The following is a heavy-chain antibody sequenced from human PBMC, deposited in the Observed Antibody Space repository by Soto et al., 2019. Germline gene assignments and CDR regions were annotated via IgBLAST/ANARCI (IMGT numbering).Heavy chain of an antibody. Sequence: GASVKVSCKASGYTFTSYDINWVRQATGQGLEWMGWMNPNSGNTGYAQKFQGRVTMTRNTSISTAYMELSSLRSEDTAVYYCARGPGTVTTPFGYYYYYMDVWGKGTTVTVSS. CDR2: MNPNSGNT. J-gene: IGHJ6*03. V-gene: IGHV1-8*01. CDR1: GYTFTSYD. D-gene: IGHD4-17*01. CDR3: ARGPGTVTTPFGYYYYYMDV.